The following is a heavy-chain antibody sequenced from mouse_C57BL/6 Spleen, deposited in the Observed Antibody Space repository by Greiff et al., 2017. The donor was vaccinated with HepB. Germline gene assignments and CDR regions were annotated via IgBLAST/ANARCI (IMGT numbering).Heavy chain of an antibody. Sequence: DVKLQESGPGLVKPSQSLSLTCSVSGYSITSGYYWNWIRQFPGNNLEWMGYISYDGSNNYNPSLKNRISITRDTSKNQFFLKLNSVTTENTATYYSERGGLRRRYFDVWGTGTTVAVSS. CDR1: GYSITSGYY. CDR3: ERGGLRRRYFDV. V-gene: IGHV3-6*01. D-gene: IGHD2-4*01. J-gene: IGHJ1*03. CDR2: ISYDGSN.